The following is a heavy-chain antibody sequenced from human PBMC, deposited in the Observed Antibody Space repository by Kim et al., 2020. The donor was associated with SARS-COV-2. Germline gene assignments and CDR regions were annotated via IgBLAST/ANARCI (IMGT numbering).Heavy chain of an antibody. D-gene: IGHD3-22*01. J-gene: IGHJ3*02. V-gene: IGHV3-7*01. CDR3: ARTYYYDSSKAFDI. Sequence: GDSVKGPFTISRDNAKNSPYLQMNSLRAEETAVYYCARTYYYDSSKAFDIWGQGTMVTVSS.